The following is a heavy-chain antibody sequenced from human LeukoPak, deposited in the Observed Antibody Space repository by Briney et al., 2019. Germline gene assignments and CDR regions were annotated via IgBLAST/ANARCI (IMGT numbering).Heavy chain of an antibody. Sequence: SETLSLTCAVYGGSFSGYYWSWIRQPPGKGLEWIGYIYYSGSTNYNPSLKSRVTISVDTSKNQFSLKLSSVTAADTAVYYCAREGSVGATRGYYYGMDVWGQGTTVTVSS. D-gene: IGHD1-26*01. CDR3: AREGSVGATRGYYYGMDV. CDR2: IYYSGST. V-gene: IGHV4-59*01. CDR1: GGSFSGYY. J-gene: IGHJ6*02.